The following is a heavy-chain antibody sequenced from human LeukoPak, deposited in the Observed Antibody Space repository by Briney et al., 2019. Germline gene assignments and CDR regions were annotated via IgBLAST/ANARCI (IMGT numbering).Heavy chain of an antibody. V-gene: IGHV4-59*01. J-gene: IGHJ4*02. CDR2: IYHSGST. CDR3: ARGAPDGYNLPSNFDY. Sequence: SETLSLTCTVSGGSISSYYWSWIRQPPGKGLEWIGYIYHSGSTNYNPSLKSRVTISVDTSKNQFPLKLSSVTAADTAVYYCARGAPDGYNLPSNFDYWGQGTLVTVSS. CDR1: GGSISSYY. D-gene: IGHD5-24*01.